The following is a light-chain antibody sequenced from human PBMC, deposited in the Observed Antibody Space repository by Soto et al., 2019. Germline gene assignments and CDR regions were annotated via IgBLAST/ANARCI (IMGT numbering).Light chain of an antibody. V-gene: IGLV7-43*01. CDR1: TGAVTSAFY. Sequence: QAVVTQEPSLTVSPGGTVPLPCASSTGAVTSAFYPNWFQQKPGQAPRPLIYATSNKHSWTPARFSGSLLGDKAALTLSGVQPDDEADYYCLLYYDGAQGVFGGGTKVTVL. J-gene: IGLJ3*02. CDR2: ATS. CDR3: LLYYDGAQGV.